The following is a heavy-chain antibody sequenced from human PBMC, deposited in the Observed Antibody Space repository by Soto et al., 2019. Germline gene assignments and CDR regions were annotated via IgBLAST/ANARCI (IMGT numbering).Heavy chain of an antibody. Sequence: GGSLRLSCAASGFTFSSYGMHWVRQAPGKGLEWVAVIWYDGSNKYYADSVKGRFTISRDNSKNTLYLQMNSLRAEDTAVYYCAREGAAGYYGMDVWGQGTTVTVSS. CDR2: IWYDGSNK. CDR3: AREGAAGYYGMDV. J-gene: IGHJ6*02. D-gene: IGHD1-26*01. V-gene: IGHV3-33*01. CDR1: GFTFSSYG.